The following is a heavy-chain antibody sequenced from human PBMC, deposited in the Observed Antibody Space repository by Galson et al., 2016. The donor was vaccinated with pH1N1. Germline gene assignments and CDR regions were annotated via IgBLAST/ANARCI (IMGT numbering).Heavy chain of an antibody. J-gene: IGHJ5*02. Sequence: SLRLSCAASGFPFSHYYMGWIRQAPGKGLEWVAVISYDGSKKYYADSVKGRFTISRDSSKNTLYLQMNSLRAEDTAVYYCAKPIYGSGGFDPWGQGTLVTVSS. CDR3: AKPIYGSGGFDP. CDR2: ISYDGSKK. CDR1: GFPFSHYY. D-gene: IGHD3-10*01. V-gene: IGHV3-30*18.